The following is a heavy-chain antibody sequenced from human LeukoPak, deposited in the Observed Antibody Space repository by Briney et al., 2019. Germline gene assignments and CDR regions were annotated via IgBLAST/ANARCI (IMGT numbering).Heavy chain of an antibody. Sequence: RTGGSLRLSCAASGFTFSSYWMYWVRQAPGKGPVWVARINTDGGSLNYADSVKGRFTISRDNSKNTLYLQMNSLRAEDTAVYYCAKVAVAGIALRYWGQGTLVTVSS. D-gene: IGHD6-19*01. CDR3: AKVAVAGIALRY. CDR1: GFTFSSYW. V-gene: IGHV3-74*01. CDR2: INTDGGSL. J-gene: IGHJ4*02.